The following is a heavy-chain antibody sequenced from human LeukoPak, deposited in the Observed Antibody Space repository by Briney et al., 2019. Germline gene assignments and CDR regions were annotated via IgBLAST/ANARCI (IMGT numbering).Heavy chain of an antibody. V-gene: IGHV4-34*01. D-gene: IGHD3-22*01. J-gene: IGHJ3*02. CDR1: GGSFSGYY. CDR2: INRSGST. CDR3: ARYDSSGYDTSWAFDI. Sequence: SETLSLTCAVYGGSFSGYYWSWIRQPPGKGLEWIGEINRSGSTNYNPSLKSRVTISVETSNNQFSLKLSSVTAADTAVYYCARYDSSGYDTSWAFDIWGQGTMVTVSS.